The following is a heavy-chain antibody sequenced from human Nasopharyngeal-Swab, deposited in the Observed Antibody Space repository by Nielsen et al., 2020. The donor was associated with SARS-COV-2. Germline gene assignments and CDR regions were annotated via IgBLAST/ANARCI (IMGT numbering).Heavy chain of an antibody. J-gene: IGHJ6*02. D-gene: IGHD3-3*01. V-gene: IGHV3-21*01. CDR1: GFTFNNYN. CDR3: ARDGLDYDFWSAYFMDV. Sequence: GASLQISCAASGFTFNNYNFNWVRQAPGKGLEWVSSISSSSSYIYYADSVKGQFTISRDNAKNSLYLQMNSLRAEDTAVYYCARDGLDYDFWSAYFMDVWGQGTTVTVSS. CDR2: ISSSSSYI.